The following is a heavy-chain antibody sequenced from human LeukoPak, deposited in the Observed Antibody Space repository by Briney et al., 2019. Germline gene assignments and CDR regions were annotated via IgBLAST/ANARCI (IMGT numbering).Heavy chain of an antibody. CDR3: ARDQVSTTMVRGVGGY. V-gene: IGHV4-38-2*02. Sequence: SETLSLTCTVSGYSISSGYYWGWIRQPPGKGLEWIGTIYHSGSTFYNPSLGSRVTISVDTSKNLFSLKLSSVTAADTAVYYCARDQVSTTMVRGVGGYWGQGTLVTVSS. CDR1: GYSISSGYY. CDR2: IYHSGST. D-gene: IGHD3-10*01. J-gene: IGHJ4*02.